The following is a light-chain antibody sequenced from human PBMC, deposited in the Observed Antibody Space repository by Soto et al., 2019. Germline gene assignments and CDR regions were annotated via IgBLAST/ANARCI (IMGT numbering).Light chain of an antibody. V-gene: IGKV1-5*01. Sequence: DIQMTQSPSSLSASVGDRVTITCRASQTISTWMAWYQQKPGKAPKLLVYDASTLQSGVASRFSGSGSGTDFTLTISRLEPEDFAVYYCQQYGSSGTFGQGTKWIS. CDR3: QQYGSSGT. J-gene: IGKJ1*01. CDR1: QTISTW. CDR2: DAS.